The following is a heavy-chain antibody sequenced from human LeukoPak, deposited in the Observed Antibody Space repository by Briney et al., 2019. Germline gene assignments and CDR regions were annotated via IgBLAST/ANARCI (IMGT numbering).Heavy chain of an antibody. V-gene: IGHV3-23*01. CDR3: AKDSPPDVSVGGDFDY. D-gene: IGHD1-26*01. CDR1: GFTFSSYA. J-gene: IGHJ4*02. Sequence: PGGSLRLSCAASGFTFSSYAMSWVRQAPGKGLEWVSAISGSGGSTYYADSVKGRFTISRDNSKNTLYLQMNSLRAEDTAVYYCAKDSPPDVSVGGDFDYWGQGTLVTVSS. CDR2: ISGSGGST.